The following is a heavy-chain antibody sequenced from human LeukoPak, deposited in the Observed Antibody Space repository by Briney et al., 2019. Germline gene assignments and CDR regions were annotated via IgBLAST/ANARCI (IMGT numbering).Heavy chain of an antibody. Sequence: TGGSLRLSCAASGFTFSSYAMSWVRQAPGKGLEWVSAISGSGDNTYYADSVKGRVTISRDNSKNTLYLQMNSLRAEDTAVYYCAKAVGSSGWRLDYWGQGTLVTVSP. CDR3: AKAVGSSGWRLDY. D-gene: IGHD6-19*01. CDR1: GFTFSSYA. CDR2: ISGSGDNT. J-gene: IGHJ4*02. V-gene: IGHV3-23*01.